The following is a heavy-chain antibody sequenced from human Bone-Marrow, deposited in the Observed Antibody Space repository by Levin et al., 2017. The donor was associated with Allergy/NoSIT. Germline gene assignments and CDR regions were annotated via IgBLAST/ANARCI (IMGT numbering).Heavy chain of an antibody. J-gene: IGHJ5*02. Sequence: SCAASGFTFDDYAMHWVRQAPGKGLEWVSGISWNSGSIGYADSVKGRFTISRDNAKNSLYLQMNSLRAEDTALYYCAKGTKQWLLQNWFDPWGQGTLVTVSS. CDR3: AKGTKQWLLQNWFDP. D-gene: IGHD6-19*01. V-gene: IGHV3-9*01. CDR2: ISWNSGSI. CDR1: GFTFDDYA.